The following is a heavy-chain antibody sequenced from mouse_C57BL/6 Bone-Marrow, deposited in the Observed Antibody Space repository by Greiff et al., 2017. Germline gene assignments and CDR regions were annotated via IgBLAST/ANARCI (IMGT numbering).Heavy chain of an antibody. Sequence: EVMLVESGGGLVKPGGSLKLSCAASGFTFSSYAMSWVRQTPEKRLEWVATISDGGSYTYYPDNVRGRVTISRDNAKNNLYLQMSHLKSEDTAMYDCARDRFITVAGIAYWGQGTLVTVSA. D-gene: IGHD1-3*01. J-gene: IGHJ3*01. CDR2: ISDGGSYT. CDR3: ARDRFITVAGIAY. V-gene: IGHV5-4*01. CDR1: GFTFSSYA.